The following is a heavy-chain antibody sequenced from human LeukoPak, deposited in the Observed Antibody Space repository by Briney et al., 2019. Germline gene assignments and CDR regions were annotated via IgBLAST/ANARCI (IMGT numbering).Heavy chain of an antibody. CDR2: IHTSGST. J-gene: IGHJ4*02. CDR1: GGSISSYY. D-gene: IGHD2-15*01. V-gene: IGHV4-4*07. Sequence: PSETLSLTCTVSGGSISSYYWNWIRQPAGKGLEWIGRIHTSGSTNYNPSLKSRVTISVDTSKNQFSLKLSSVTAADTAVYYCARARGVAARGEFDYWGQGTLVTVSS. CDR3: ARARGVAARGEFDY.